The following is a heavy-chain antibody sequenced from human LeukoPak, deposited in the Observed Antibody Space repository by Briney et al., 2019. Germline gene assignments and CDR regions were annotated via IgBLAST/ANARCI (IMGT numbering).Heavy chain of an antibody. Sequence: PSETLSLTCTVSGGSISSSSYYWSWIRQPPGKGLEWIGYIYYSGSTNYNPSLKSRVTISVDTSKNQFSLKLSSVTAADTAVYYCARTSDDFWSGYYAQDAFDIWGQGTMVTVSS. CDR1: GGSISSSSYY. CDR2: IYYSGST. D-gene: IGHD3-3*01. V-gene: IGHV4-61*01. CDR3: ARTSDDFWSGYYAQDAFDI. J-gene: IGHJ3*02.